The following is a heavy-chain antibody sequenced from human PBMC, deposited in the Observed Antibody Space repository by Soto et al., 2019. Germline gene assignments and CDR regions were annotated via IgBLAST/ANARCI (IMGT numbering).Heavy chain of an antibody. D-gene: IGHD3-3*01. CDR1: GFSFSNYN. Sequence: GGSLRLSCVASGFSFSNYNMNWVRQAPGKGPEWVSYITDSSDTVHYADSVRGRFTISRDNAESSLYLQMNSLRDEDTAVYFCARDFGHGYYLDYWGRGTLVTVSS. J-gene: IGHJ4*02. V-gene: IGHV3-48*02. CDR3: ARDFGHGYYLDY. CDR2: ITDSSDTV.